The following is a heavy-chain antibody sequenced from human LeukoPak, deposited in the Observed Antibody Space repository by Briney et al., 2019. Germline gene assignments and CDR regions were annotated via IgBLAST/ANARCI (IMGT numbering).Heavy chain of an antibody. CDR2: ISSSNSYI. CDR1: GFTFSTYS. J-gene: IGHJ4*02. V-gene: IGHV3-21*01. D-gene: IGHD3-10*01. CDR3: ARDLITMVRGEGRAVGDLYYFDY. Sequence: GGSLRLSCAASGFTFSTYSMNWVRQAPGKGLEWVSSISSSNSYIYYEDSVKGRFTISRDNAKNSLYLQMNSLRAEDTAVYYCARDLITMVRGEGRAVGDLYYFDYWGQGTLVTVSS.